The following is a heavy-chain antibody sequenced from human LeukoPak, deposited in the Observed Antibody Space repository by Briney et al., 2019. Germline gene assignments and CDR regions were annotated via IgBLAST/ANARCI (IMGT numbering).Heavy chain of an antibody. J-gene: IGHJ4*02. CDR3: ARDRVEMATRHIDY. CDR1: GGTFSSSA. V-gene: IGHV1-69*04. Sequence: SVKVSCKTSGGTFSSSAITWVRQAPGQGLEWMGRIIPVLNITSYAQKFQGRVTITADKSTSTAYMELSSLRSEDTAVYYCARDRVEMATRHIDYWGQGTLVTVSS. CDR2: IIPVLNIT. D-gene: IGHD5-24*01.